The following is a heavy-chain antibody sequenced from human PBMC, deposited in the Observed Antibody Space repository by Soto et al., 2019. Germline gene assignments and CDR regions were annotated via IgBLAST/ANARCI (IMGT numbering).Heavy chain of an antibody. D-gene: IGHD5-18*01. J-gene: IGHJ4*02. CDR2: IYSGGST. CDR3: ARHGYNYGGGYFDY. V-gene: IGHV3-66*04. Sequence: EVQLVESGGGLVQPGGSLRLSCAASGVTVSSNYMSWVRQAPGKGLEWVSVIYSGGSTYYADSVKGRFTISRDNSKHTLSLQMSSLRAEDTVVYYCARHGYNYGGGYFDYWGPGTLVTVYS. CDR1: GVTVSSNY.